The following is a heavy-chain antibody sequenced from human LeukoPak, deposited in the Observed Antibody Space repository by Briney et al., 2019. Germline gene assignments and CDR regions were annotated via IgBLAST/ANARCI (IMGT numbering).Heavy chain of an antibody. CDR3: ARLPHGTTFDY. CDR1: GGSISSGDYY. Sequence: SETLSLTCTVSGGSISSGDYYWSWIRQHPGKGLEWLGYIYYSGSTYYNPSLKSRVTISVDTSENQFSLKLSSVIAADTAVYYCARLPHGTTFDYWGQGTLVTVSS. CDR2: IYYSGST. D-gene: IGHD1-14*01. V-gene: IGHV4-31*03. J-gene: IGHJ4*02.